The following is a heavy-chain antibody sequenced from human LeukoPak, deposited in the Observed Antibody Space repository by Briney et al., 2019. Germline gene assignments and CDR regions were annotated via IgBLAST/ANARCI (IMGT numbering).Heavy chain of an antibody. D-gene: IGHD6-19*01. CDR1: GGPISSSSYY. CDR3: ARLSAVAGYVGY. CDR2: IYYSGST. J-gene: IGHJ4*02. Sequence: SETLSLTCTVSGGPISSSSYYWGWIRQPPGKGLEWIGSIYYSGSTYYNPSLKSRVTISVDTSKNQFSLKLSSVTAADTAVYYCARLSAVAGYVGYWGQGTLVTVSS. V-gene: IGHV4-39*01.